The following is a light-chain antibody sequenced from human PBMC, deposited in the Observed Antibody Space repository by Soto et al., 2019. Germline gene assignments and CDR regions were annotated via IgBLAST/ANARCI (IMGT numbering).Light chain of an antibody. J-gene: IGKJ4*01. CDR3: QQRSNWTLT. CDR1: QSVSRN. V-gene: IGKV3-11*01. Sequence: ENVLTQSPATLSLSPGERATLSCRASQSVSRNLAWYQQKPGQAPRLLIFDASNRATGIPVRFSGSGSGTKFTLTIASLKTDDFAVYYGQQRSNWTLTFGGGTKVDIK. CDR2: DAS.